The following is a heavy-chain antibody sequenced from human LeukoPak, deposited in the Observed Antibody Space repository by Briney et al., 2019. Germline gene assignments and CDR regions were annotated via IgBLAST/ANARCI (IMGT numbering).Heavy chain of an antibody. D-gene: IGHD3-16*02. Sequence: GASVKVSCKASGYTFTSYGISWVRQAPGQGLEWMGWIGAYNGNTNYAQKLQGRLTMTTDTSTSTAYMELRSLRSDDTAVYYCARVVEYYDYVWGSYRYWDSWGQGTLVTVSS. CDR3: ARVVEYYDYVWGSYRYWDS. J-gene: IGHJ4*02. V-gene: IGHV1-18*01. CDR2: IGAYNGNT. CDR1: GYTFTSYG.